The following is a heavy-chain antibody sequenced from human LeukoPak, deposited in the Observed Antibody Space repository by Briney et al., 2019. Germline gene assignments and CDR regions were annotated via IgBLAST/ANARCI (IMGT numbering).Heavy chain of an antibody. V-gene: IGHV1-8*01. CDR2: MNPNSGNT. CDR1: GYNFTSYE. D-gene: IGHD3-3*01. CDR3: ARPTRRITIFGVVIPTHAFDI. Sequence: GASVKVSCKASGYNFTSYEINWVRQATGQGLEWMGWMNPNSGNTGYAQKFQGRVTMTRNTSISTAYMELSSLRSEDTAVYYCARPTRRITIFGVVIPTHAFDIWGQGTMVTVSS. J-gene: IGHJ3*02.